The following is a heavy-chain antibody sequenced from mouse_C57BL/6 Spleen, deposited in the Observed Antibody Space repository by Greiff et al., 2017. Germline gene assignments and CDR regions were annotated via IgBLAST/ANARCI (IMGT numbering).Heavy chain of an antibody. CDR2: IYPRSGNT. Sequence: VKLQESGAELARPGASVKLSCKASGYTFTSYGISWVKQRTGQGLEWIGEIYPRSGNTYYNEKFKGKATLTADKSSSTAYMELRSLTSEDSAVYFCARGGSGLQRGFDYWGQGTTLTVSS. D-gene: IGHD2-2*01. CDR1: GYTFTSYG. CDR3: ARGGSGLQRGFDY. J-gene: IGHJ2*01. V-gene: IGHV1-81*01.